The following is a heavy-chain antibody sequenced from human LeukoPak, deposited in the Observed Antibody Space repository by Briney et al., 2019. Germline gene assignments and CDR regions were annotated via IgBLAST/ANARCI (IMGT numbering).Heavy chain of an antibody. CDR2: IYYSGST. CDR3: ARGRGPYYGSSGYYRDAFDI. Sequence: PSETLSLTCTVSGGSISSYYWSWIRQPPGKGLEWIGYIYYSGSTNYNPSLKSRVTISVDTSKNQFSLKLSSVTAADTAVYYCARGRGPYYGSSGYYRDAFDIWGQGTMVTVSS. V-gene: IGHV4-59*01. D-gene: IGHD3-22*01. J-gene: IGHJ3*02. CDR1: GGSISSYY.